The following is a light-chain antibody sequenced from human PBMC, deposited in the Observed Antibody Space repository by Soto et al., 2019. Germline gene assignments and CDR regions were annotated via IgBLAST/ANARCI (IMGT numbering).Light chain of an antibody. V-gene: IGLV3-21*02. CDR2: DDG. CDR1: NIGIKN. Sequence: SSQLTQPPSVSVAPGQTARLTCGGDNIGIKNVHWYQQRAGQAPVLVVNDDGDRPSGIPERFSGSKSGNTATLTISRVEAGDEADYYCQVWDSSSGHYVFGSGTKVTVL. J-gene: IGLJ1*01. CDR3: QVWDSSSGHYV.